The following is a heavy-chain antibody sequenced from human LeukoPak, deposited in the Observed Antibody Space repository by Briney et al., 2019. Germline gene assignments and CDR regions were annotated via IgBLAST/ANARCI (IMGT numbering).Heavy chain of an antibody. J-gene: IGHJ4*02. CDR3: ARENTSYSSGWYWGSPDY. V-gene: IGHV1-46*01. CDR2: INPSGGST. D-gene: IGHD6-19*01. CDR1: GYTFTSYY. Sequence: EASVKVSCKASGYTFTSYYMHWARQAPGQGLEWMGIINPSGGSTSYAQKFQGRVTMTRDTSTSTVYMELSSLRSEDTAVYYCARENTSYSSGWYWGSPDYWGQGTLVTVSS.